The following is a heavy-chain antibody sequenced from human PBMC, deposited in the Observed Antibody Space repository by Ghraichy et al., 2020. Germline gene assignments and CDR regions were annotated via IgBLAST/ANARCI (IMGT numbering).Heavy chain of an antibody. J-gene: IGHJ6*02. CDR2: IYHSGAT. Sequence: SETLSLTCSVSGGSMSRYYWSWIRQTAGEGLEWIGRIYHSGATYYSPSLKSRVTMSIDTSKNQFSLRLSAVTAADTAVYYCARDNSFYVWDDKRYYFAMDVGGQGTTVTVS. D-gene: IGHD1-1*01. CDR3: ARDNSFYVWDDKRYYFAMDV. V-gene: IGHV4-4*07. CDR1: GGSMSRYY.